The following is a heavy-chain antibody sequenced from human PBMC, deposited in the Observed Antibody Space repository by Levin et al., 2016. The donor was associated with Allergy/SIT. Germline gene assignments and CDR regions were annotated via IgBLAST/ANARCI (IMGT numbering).Heavy chain of an antibody. Sequence: VRQAPGKGLEWMGIIYPGDSDTRYSPSFQGQVTISADKSISTAYLQWSSLKASDTAMYYCASPKRIGYYYGMDVWGQGTTVTVSS. CDR2: IYPGDSDT. D-gene: IGHD3-3*02. CDR3: ASPKRIGYYYGMDV. J-gene: IGHJ6*02. V-gene: IGHV5-51*01.